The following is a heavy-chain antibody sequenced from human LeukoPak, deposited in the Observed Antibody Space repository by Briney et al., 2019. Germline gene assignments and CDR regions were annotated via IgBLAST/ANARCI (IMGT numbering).Heavy chain of an antibody. J-gene: IGHJ4*02. CDR2: IYYSGTT. D-gene: IGHD6-13*01. CDR3: ARGVYIAAAQYSY. Sequence: PSETLSLSCTVSGGSISSYYWSWIRQPPGKGLEWIGYIYYSGTTNYNPSLKSRVTISVDTSKNQFSLKLSSVTAADTAVYYCARGVYIAAAQYSYWGQGTLVTVSS. V-gene: IGHV4-59*01. CDR1: GGSISSYY.